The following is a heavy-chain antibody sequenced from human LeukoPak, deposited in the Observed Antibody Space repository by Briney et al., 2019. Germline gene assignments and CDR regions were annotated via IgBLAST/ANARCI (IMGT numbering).Heavy chain of an antibody. CDR3: AKDSGSDTFDN. CDR1: GFTFSTHG. D-gene: IGHD3-10*01. CDR2: ISYSGSSK. Sequence: PGRTLRLSCEASGFTFSTHGMHWVRQAPGKGLEWVAVISYSGSSKEYADSVKGRFTISRDNSKSTLYLQMNSLRAEDTAVYYCAKDSGSDTFDNWGQGTLVTV. J-gene: IGHJ3*02. V-gene: IGHV3-30*18.